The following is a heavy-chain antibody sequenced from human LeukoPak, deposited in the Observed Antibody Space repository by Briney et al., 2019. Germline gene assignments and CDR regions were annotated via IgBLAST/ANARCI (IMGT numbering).Heavy chain of an antibody. CDR3: ARSYCGGDSPCADY. CDR2: IFYSGST. Sequence: PSETLSLTCAVYGGSFSGYSWGWIRQPPGKGLEWIGSIFYSGSTYYNPSLKSRVTISVDTSKNQFSLKLISVTAADTAVYYCARSYCGGDSPCADYWGQGTLVTVSS. D-gene: IGHD2-21*02. J-gene: IGHJ4*02. CDR1: GGSFSGYS. V-gene: IGHV4-34*12.